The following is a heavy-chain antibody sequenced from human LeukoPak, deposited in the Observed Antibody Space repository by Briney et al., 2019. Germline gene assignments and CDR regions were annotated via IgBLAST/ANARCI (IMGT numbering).Heavy chain of an antibody. CDR1: GGSISSYY. CDR2: IYYSGST. D-gene: IGHD6-19*01. V-gene: IGHV4-59*12. Sequence: SETLSLTCTVSGGSISSYYWSWIRQPPGKGLEWIGYIYYSGSTNYNPSLKSRVTISVDTSKNQFSLQLNSVTPEDTAVYYCARWGSGWENYYFDYWGQGTLVTVSS. CDR3: ARWGSGWENYYFDY. J-gene: IGHJ4*02.